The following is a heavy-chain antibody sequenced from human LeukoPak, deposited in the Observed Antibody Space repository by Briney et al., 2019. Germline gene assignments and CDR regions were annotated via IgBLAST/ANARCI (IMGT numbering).Heavy chain of an antibody. V-gene: IGHV4-4*07. CDR1: GGSISSYY. D-gene: IGHD3-10*01. CDR2: IHSSGST. J-gene: IGHJ5*02. Sequence: SETLSLTCTVSGGSISSYYWSWIRQPAGKGLEWIGRIHSSGSTDYNPSLKSRVTMSVDTSKNKFSLKLSSVTAADTAVYYCAGDSGTTGEVKFDPWGQGTLVTVSS. CDR3: AGDSGTTGEVKFDP.